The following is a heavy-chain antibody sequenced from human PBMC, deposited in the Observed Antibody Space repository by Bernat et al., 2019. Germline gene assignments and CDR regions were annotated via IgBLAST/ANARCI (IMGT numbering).Heavy chain of an antibody. CDR1: GFTFSSYS. CDR3: ATDSSGYYHFDY. D-gene: IGHD3-22*01. J-gene: IGHJ4*02. CDR2: ISSSSSYI. Sequence: EVQLLESGGGLVQPGGSLRLSCAASGFTFSSYSMNWVRQAPGKGLEWVSSISSSSSYIYYADSVKGRFTISRDNAKNSLYLQMNSLRAEDTAVYYCATDSSGYYHFDYWGQGTLVTVSS. V-gene: IGHV3-21*01.